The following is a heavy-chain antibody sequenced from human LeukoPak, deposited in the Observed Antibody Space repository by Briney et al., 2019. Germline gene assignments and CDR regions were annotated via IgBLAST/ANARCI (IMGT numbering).Heavy chain of an antibody. CDR1: GFTFSSYS. Sequence: PGGSLRLSCAASGFTFSSYSMNWVRQAPGKGLEWVSSISSSSSYIYYADSVKGRFTISRDNAKNSLYLQMNSLRAEDTALYYCAKSHYSSGWDAFDYWGQGTLVTVSS. J-gene: IGHJ4*02. V-gene: IGHV3-21*04. CDR2: ISSSSSYI. D-gene: IGHD6-19*01. CDR3: AKSHYSSGWDAFDY.